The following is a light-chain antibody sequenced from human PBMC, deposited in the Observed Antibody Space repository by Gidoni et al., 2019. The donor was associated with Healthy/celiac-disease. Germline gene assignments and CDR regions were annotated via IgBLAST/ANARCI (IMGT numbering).Light chain of an antibody. Sequence: DIQMTQSPSSLSASVGDRVTITCPASQSISSYLNWYQQQPGKAPKLLIYAASSLQSGVPSRFSGSGSGTDFTLTISSLQPEDFATYYCQQSYRTPRTFGQXTKVEIK. J-gene: IGKJ1*01. V-gene: IGKV1-39*01. CDR3: QQSYRTPRT. CDR2: AAS. CDR1: QSISSY.